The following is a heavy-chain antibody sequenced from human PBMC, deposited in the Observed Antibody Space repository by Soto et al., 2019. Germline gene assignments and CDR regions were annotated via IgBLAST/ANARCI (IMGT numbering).Heavy chain of an antibody. Sequence: GGSRRLSCAASGFSFSDYYMSWIRQAPGKGLEWFSYISSSSSYRNYADSVKGRFTISRDDAKNSLYLQMNSLRAEDTAVYYCARSASYHYGSGSHKSDAFDFWGQGTMVTVSS. J-gene: IGHJ3*01. CDR2: ISSSSSYR. CDR3: ARSASYHYGSGSHKSDAFDF. CDR1: GFSFSDYY. D-gene: IGHD3-10*01. V-gene: IGHV3-11*03.